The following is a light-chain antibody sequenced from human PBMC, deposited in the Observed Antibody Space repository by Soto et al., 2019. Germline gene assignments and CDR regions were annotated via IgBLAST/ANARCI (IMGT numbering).Light chain of an antibody. CDR3: QQYHNWPPYT. V-gene: IGKV3-15*01. J-gene: IGKJ2*01. CDR2: GAS. CDR1: QSVSSN. Sequence: EKVMTQSPATLSVSPGERATLSCRASQSVSSNLAWYQQKPGQAPRLLIYGASTRATGIPARFSGSGSGTEFTLTISSLQSEDFAFYYCQQYHNWPPYTFGQGTKLEIK.